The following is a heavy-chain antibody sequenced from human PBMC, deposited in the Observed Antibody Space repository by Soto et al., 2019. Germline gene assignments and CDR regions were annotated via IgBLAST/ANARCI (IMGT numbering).Heavy chain of an antibody. D-gene: IGHD2-8*01. J-gene: IGHJ4*02. V-gene: IGHV3-21*01. CDR3: AREIRAISTNTYYFDY. CDR2: ISSSSSYI. CDR1: GFTFSSYS. Sequence: GGSLRLSCAASGFTFSSYSMNWVRQAPGKGLEWVSSISSSSSYIYYADSVKGRFTISRDNAKNSLYLQMNSLRAEDTAVYYCAREIRAISTNTYYFDYWGQGTLVTVS.